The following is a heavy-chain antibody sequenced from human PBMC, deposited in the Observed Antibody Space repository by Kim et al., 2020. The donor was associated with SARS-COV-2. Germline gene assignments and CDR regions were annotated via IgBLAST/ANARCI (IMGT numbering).Heavy chain of an antibody. V-gene: IGHV4-39*01. D-gene: IGHD3-10*01. CDR2: IYYSGST. Sequence: SETLSLTCTVSGGSISSSSYYWGWIRQPPGKGLEWIGSIYYSGSTYYNPSLKSRVTISVDTSKNQFSLKLSSVTAADTAVYYCARHYESMVRGVIPFDYWGQGTLVTVSS. CDR1: GGSISSSSYY. J-gene: IGHJ4*02. CDR3: ARHYESMVRGVIPFDY.